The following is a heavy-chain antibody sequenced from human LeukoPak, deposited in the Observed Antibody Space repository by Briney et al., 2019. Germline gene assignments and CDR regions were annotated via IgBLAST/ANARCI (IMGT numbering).Heavy chain of an antibody. Sequence: SVKVSCKASGGTFSSYAISWVRQAPGQGLEWMGGIIPIFGTANYAQKFQGRVTITADKSTSTAYMELSSLRSEDTAVYYCAKEGLGDAFDIWGQGTMVTVSS. CDR3: AKEGLGDAFDI. J-gene: IGHJ3*02. V-gene: IGHV1-69*06. CDR2: IIPIFGTA. CDR1: GGTFSSYA. D-gene: IGHD2-21*01.